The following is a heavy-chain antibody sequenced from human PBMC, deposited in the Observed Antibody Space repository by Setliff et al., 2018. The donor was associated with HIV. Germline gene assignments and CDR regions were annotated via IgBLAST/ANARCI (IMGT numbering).Heavy chain of an antibody. D-gene: IGHD6-13*01. J-gene: IGHJ4*02. CDR2: IIPLFGTE. V-gene: IGHV1-69*13. Sequence: SVKVSCKASGFPFSSYGISWVRQAPGQGLEWMGGIIPLFGTENYAQKFQGRVTITADESTSTAYMELSSLRSEDTAVYYCARAQPTNRIAAAGFDYWGQGTLVTVSS. CDR1: GFPFSSYG. CDR3: ARAQPTNRIAAAGFDY.